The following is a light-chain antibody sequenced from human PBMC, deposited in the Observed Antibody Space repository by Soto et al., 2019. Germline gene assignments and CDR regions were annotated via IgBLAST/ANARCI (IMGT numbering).Light chain of an antibody. Sequence: QSVLTQPPSASGTPGQRVTISCSGSSSNIGTKSVNWYQQLPGTAPKLLIFNTNQRPSGVPDRFSGSRSGTSASLAISGLQSDDEADYYCAAWDDTRNGGVFGGGTKLTVL. V-gene: IGLV1-44*01. CDR1: SSNIGTKS. J-gene: IGLJ3*02. CDR2: NTN. CDR3: AAWDDTRNGGV.